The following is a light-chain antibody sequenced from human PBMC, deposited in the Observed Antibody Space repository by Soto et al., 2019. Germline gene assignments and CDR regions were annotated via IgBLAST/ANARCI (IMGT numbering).Light chain of an antibody. Sequence: QSVLTQPPSASETPGQRVTISCSGSSSNIGINTVDWFQQLPGTAPKLLIYNNNQRPSGVPDRFSGSKSGTSASLAITGLQAEDEADYYCQSYDSSLSGSYVFGTGTKVTVL. J-gene: IGLJ1*01. CDR3: QSYDSSLSGSYV. CDR2: NNN. V-gene: IGLV1-44*01. CDR1: SSNIGINT.